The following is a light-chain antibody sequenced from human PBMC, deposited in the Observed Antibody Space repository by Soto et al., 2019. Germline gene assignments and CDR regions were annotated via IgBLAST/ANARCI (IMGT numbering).Light chain of an antibody. Sequence: QSALTQPASVSGSPGQSITISCTGTSSDVGSYNLVSWYQQHPGKAPTFMIYEGSKRPSGVSNRFSGSKSDNRASLTISGLQAEDEADYNCCSFAGSSTLVVGGGTKVAV. J-gene: IGLJ3*02. CDR2: EGS. CDR3: CSFAGSSTLV. CDR1: SSDVGSYNL. V-gene: IGLV2-23*01.